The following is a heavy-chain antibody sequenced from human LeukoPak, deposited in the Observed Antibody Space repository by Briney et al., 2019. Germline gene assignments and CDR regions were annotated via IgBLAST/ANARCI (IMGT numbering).Heavy chain of an antibody. D-gene: IGHD1-26*01. CDR1: GGTFIIYA. J-gene: IGHJ4*02. V-gene: IGHV1-69*13. CDR2: IIPIFGTA. CDR3: ARDKSVGATPFDY. Sequence: SVTVSFKASGGTFIIYAISWVRQAPGQGLEWMGGIIPIFGTANYAQKFQGRVTITADESTSTAYMELSSLRAEDTAVYYCARDKSVGATPFDYWGQGILVTVSS.